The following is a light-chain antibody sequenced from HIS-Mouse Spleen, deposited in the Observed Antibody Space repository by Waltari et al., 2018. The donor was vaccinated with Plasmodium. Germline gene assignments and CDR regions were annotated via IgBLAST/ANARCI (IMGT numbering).Light chain of an antibody. CDR2: EDS. CDR3: YSTDSSGNHRV. V-gene: IGLV3-10*01. CDR1: ALPKQY. Sequence: SYELTQPPSVSVSPGQTARITCSGDALPKQYAYWYQQKSGQAPVLVTYEDSKRPSGTPEGCCGTSSGTMAPLTISGAHVEDEADYYCYSTDSSGNHRVFGGGTKLTVL. J-gene: IGLJ3*02.